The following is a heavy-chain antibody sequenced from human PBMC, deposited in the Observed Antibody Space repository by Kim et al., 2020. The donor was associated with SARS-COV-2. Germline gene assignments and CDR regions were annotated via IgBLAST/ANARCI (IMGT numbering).Heavy chain of an antibody. CDR2: ISSSSSYI. V-gene: IGHV3-21*01. D-gene: IGHD2-2*02. Sequence: GGSLRLSCAASGFTFSSYSMNWVRQAPGKGLEWVSSISSSSSYIYYADSVKGRFTISRDNAKNSLYLQMNSLRAEDTAVYYCARDALSDCSSTSCYSDYYYGMDVWGQGTTVTVSS. J-gene: IGHJ6*02. CDR3: ARDALSDCSSTSCYSDYYYGMDV. CDR1: GFTFSSYS.